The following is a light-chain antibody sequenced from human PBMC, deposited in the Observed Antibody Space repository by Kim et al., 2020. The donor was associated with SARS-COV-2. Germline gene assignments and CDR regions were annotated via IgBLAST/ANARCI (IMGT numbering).Light chain of an antibody. CDR3: QQYVNHPYT. CDR1: QSISTW. Sequence: SACVGDRVSITCRASQSISTWLAWYQQKPGKAPKILIYKASSLQSGVPSRFSGSGSGTEFTLTISSLQPDDFATYYCQQYVNHPYTFGQGTKLEI. CDR2: KAS. V-gene: IGKV1-5*03. J-gene: IGKJ2*01.